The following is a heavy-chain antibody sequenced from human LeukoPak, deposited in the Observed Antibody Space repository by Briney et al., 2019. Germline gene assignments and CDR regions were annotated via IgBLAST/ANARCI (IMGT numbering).Heavy chain of an antibody. Sequence: GGSLRLSCAASGFTFDDYGMSWVRQAPGKGLEWVSGISWNSGTIGYADSVKGRFTISRDNAKNSLYLQMNSLRAEDTALYYCAKDTDGAAAGTTWGHWGQGTLVTVSS. CDR1: GFTFDDYG. CDR2: ISWNSGTI. V-gene: IGHV3-9*01. J-gene: IGHJ4*02. CDR3: AKDTDGAAAGTTWGH. D-gene: IGHD6-13*01.